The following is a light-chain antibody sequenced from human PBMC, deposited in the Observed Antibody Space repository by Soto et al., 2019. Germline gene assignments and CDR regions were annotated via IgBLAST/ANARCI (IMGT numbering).Light chain of an antibody. J-gene: IGKJ1*01. CDR2: DAS. Sequence: EIVLTQSPATLSFSPGERATLSCRASQSISSYLAWYQQKPGQAPRLLIYDASNRATGIPARFSGSGSGTDFTLTISSLEPEDFAVYYRQQCSSWPRTFGQGTKVDIK. V-gene: IGKV3-11*01. CDR1: QSISSY. CDR3: QQCSSWPRT.